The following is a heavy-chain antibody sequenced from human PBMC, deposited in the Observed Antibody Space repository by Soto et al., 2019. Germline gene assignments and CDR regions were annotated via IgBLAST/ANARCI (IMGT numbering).Heavy chain of an antibody. D-gene: IGHD4-17*01. V-gene: IGHV3-33*01. CDR1: GFTFSSYG. CDR2: IWYDGTNK. Sequence: QVQLVESGGGVVQPGWSLRLSCATSGFTFSSYGMHWVRQGPGKGLEWVAVIWYDGTNKYYADSVNGRFTISRDDSKNTLYLQMNSLGAEDTAVYYCARGPMTTVTTWGDWYFDLWGRGTLVTVSS. CDR3: ARGPMTTVTTWGDWYFDL. J-gene: IGHJ2*01.